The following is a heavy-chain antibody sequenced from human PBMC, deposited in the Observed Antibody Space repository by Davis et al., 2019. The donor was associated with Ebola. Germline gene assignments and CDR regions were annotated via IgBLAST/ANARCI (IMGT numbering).Heavy chain of an antibody. CDR1: GFTFSSYS. D-gene: IGHD1-7*01. J-gene: IGHJ4*02. CDR3: ATLELSVVY. Sequence: GESLKISCAASGFTFSSYSMNWVRQAPGKGLEWVSYISSSGSSIYYADSVKGRFTISRDNAKNSLYLQMNSLRDEDTAVYYCATLELSVVYWGQGTMVTVSS. V-gene: IGHV3-48*02. CDR2: ISSSGSSI.